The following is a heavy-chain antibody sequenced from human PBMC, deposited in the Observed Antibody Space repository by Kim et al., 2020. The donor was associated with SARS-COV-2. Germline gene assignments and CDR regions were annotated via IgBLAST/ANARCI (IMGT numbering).Heavy chain of an antibody. CDR3: VRDLSYYGDAFDF. Sequence: GGSLRLSCAASGFTFSNYWMHWARQNPGKGLVWVARINIDGSGTAYADSVKDRFTISRDNAKNTLYLQMSSLGAEDTAIYYCVRDLSYYGDAFDFWGQGTLVTVSS. D-gene: IGHD4-17*01. CDR2: INIDGSGT. V-gene: IGHV3-74*01. CDR1: GFTFSNYW. J-gene: IGHJ4*02.